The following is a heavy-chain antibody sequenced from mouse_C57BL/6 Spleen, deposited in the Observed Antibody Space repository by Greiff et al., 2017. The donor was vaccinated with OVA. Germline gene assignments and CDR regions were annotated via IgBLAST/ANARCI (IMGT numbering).Heavy chain of an antibody. D-gene: IGHD1-1*01. CDR1: GYTFTSYW. V-gene: IGHV1-55*01. CDR2: IYPGSGST. Sequence: QVQLQQPGAELVKPGASVKMSCKASGYTFTSYWITWVKQRPGQGLEWIGDIYPGSGSTNYNEKFKSKATLTVDTSSSTAYMQLSSLTSEDSAVYYCARAEGYYGAMDYWGQGTSVTVSS. J-gene: IGHJ4*01. CDR3: ARAEGYYGAMDY.